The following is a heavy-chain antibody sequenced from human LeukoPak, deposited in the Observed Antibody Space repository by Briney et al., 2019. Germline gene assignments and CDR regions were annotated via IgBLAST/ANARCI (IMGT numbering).Heavy chain of an antibody. CDR2: INHSGST. D-gene: IGHD6-19*01. CDR3: ARHREQWLVLVRAFDI. CDR1: GGSISSNSYY. V-gene: IGHV4-39*01. Sequence: SETLSLTCTVSGGSISSNSYYWSWIRQPPGKGLEWIGEINHSGSTNYNPSLKSRVTISVDTSKNQFSLKLSSVTAADTAVYYCARHREQWLVLVRAFDIWGQGTMVTVSS. J-gene: IGHJ3*02.